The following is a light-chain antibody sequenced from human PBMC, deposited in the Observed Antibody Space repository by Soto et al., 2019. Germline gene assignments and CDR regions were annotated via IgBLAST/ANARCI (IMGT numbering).Light chain of an antibody. J-gene: IGKJ1*01. Sequence: EIVMTQSPATLSVSPGERATLSCRASQSVRSNLAWHQQKPGQTPRLLIYGASTRATGIPARFSGSGSGTEFTLTISSLQSEDFAIYYCQQYDTWPVTFGQGTKV. CDR3: QQYDTWPVT. CDR2: GAS. V-gene: IGKV3-15*01. CDR1: QSVRSN.